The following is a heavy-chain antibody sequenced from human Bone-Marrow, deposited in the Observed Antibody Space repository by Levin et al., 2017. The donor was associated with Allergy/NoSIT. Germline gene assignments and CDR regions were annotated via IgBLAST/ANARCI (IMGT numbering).Heavy chain of an antibody. CDR3: ARDSPRPRYRSSWLDY. V-gene: IGHV3-53*01. J-gene: IGHJ4*02. CDR1: GLTVSSNY. Sequence: GGSLRLSCEVAGLTVSSNYMSWVRQVPGKGLEWVSVIYSDGTTYYADSVKGRFTISRDNSKNTPYLQMNSLRQEDTAVYYCARDSPRPRYRSSWLDYWGQGNLVTVAS. CDR2: IYSDGTT. D-gene: IGHD6-13*01.